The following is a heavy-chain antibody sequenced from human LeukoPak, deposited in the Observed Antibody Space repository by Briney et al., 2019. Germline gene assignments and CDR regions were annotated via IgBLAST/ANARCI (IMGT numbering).Heavy chain of an antibody. CDR2: IYSGGST. V-gene: IGHV3-53*01. Sequence: PGGSLRLSCAASGFTVSSNYMSWVRQAAGKGLEWVSVIYSGGSTYYADSVRGRFTISRDNSKNTLYLQMNSLGAEDTAVYYCARVSYYDSSGYYFLSYVDYWGQGTLVTVSS. CDR1: GFTVSSNY. D-gene: IGHD3-22*01. J-gene: IGHJ4*02. CDR3: ARVSYYDSSGYYFLSYVDY.